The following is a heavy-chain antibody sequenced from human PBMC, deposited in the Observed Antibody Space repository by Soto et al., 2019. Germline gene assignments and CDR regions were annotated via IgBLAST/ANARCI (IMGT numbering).Heavy chain of an antibody. CDR2: IWYDGSNK. Sequence: QVQLVESGGGVVQPGRSLRLSCAASGFTFSSYGIHWVRQAPGKGLEWVAVIWYDGSNKYYAYSVKGRFTISRHNSKNTLYLQMNSLRAEDTAVYYCARDRYSSGWYDLDYWGQGTLVTVSS. CDR3: ARDRYSSGWYDLDY. CDR1: GFTFSSYG. J-gene: IGHJ4*02. V-gene: IGHV3-33*01. D-gene: IGHD6-19*01.